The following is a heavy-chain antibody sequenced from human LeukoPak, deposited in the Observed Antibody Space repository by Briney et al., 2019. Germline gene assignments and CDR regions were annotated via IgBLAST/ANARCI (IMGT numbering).Heavy chain of an antibody. J-gene: IGHJ3*02. V-gene: IGHV1-24*01. CDR3: ATDFVGATLPGAFDI. D-gene: IGHD1-26*01. Sequence: ASVKVSCKVSGYTLTELSMHWVRQAPGKGREWMGGVDPEDGETIYAQKFQGRVTMTEDTCTDTAYMELSSLRSEDTAVYYCATDFVGATLPGAFDIWGQGTMVTVSS. CDR1: GYTLTELS. CDR2: VDPEDGET.